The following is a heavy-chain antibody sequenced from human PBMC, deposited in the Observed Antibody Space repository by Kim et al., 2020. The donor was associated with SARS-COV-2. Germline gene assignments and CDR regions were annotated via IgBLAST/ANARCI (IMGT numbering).Heavy chain of an antibody. V-gene: IGHV4-39*01. D-gene: IGHD6-19*01. Sequence: SETLSLTCTVSGGFISRSTHYWGWIRQPPGKGLEWIGSIYYSGNTYYNPSLKSRVTISADTSKNQFSLKLSSMTAADTAVYYCAAVADSYGGYFDYWGQGTLVTVSS. J-gene: IGHJ4*02. CDR1: GGFISRSTHY. CDR3: AAVADSYGGYFDY. CDR2: IYYSGNT.